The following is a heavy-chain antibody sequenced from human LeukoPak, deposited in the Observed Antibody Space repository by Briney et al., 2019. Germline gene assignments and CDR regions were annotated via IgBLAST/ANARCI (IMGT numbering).Heavy chain of an antibody. V-gene: IGHV4-4*07. J-gene: IGHJ4*02. CDR1: GGSISSYY. Sequence: PSETLSLTCTVSGGSISSYYWSWIRQPAGKGLEWIGRIYTSGSTNYNPSLKSRVTMSVDASKNQFSLKLSSVTAADTAVCYCARDDNYDSSGYYYYWGQGTLVTVSS. CDR2: IYTSGST. CDR3: ARDDNYDSSGYYYY. D-gene: IGHD3-22*01.